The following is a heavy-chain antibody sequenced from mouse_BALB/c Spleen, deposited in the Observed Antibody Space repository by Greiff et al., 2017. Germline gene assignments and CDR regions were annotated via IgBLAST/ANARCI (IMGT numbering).Heavy chain of an antibody. V-gene: IGHV1S81*02. CDR1: GYTFTSYW. D-gene: IGHD6-1*01. CDR3: ASGAPLDY. CDR2: INPSNGRT. J-gene: IGHJ2*01. Sequence: QVQLKQPGAELVKPGASVKLSCKASGYTFTSYWMHWVKQRPGQGLEWIGEINPSNGRTNYNEKFKSKATLTVDKSSSTAYMQLSSLTSEDSAVYYCASGAPLDYWGQGTTLTVSS.